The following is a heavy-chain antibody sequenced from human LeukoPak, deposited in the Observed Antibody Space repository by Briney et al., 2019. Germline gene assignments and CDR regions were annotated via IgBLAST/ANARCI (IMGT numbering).Heavy chain of an antibody. CDR1: GGSISSSSYY. CDR2: IYYSGST. CDR3: SRFRIAVANLDY. Sequence: SETLSLTCTVSGGSISSSSYYWGWIRQPPGKGLEWIGSIYYSGSTYYNPSLKSRVTISVDTSKNPVYLKLSSVTAADTAVYYCSRFRIAVANLDYWGQGTLVTVSS. V-gene: IGHV4-39*01. D-gene: IGHD6-19*01. J-gene: IGHJ4*02.